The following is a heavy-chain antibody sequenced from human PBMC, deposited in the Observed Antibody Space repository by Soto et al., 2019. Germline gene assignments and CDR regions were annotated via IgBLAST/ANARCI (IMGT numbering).Heavy chain of an antibody. J-gene: IGHJ4*02. Sequence: QVHLGQSGAEVKKPGASVKVSWKGSGYAFTAYGITWVRQAPGQGLEWRGWISAHNGNTNYAQKLQGRVTVTRDTSTSTAYMELRSLRSDDTAVYYCARGRYGDYWGQGALVTVFS. D-gene: IGHD1-1*01. CDR2: ISAHNGNT. V-gene: IGHV1-18*01. CDR3: ARGRYGDY. CDR1: GYAFTAYG.